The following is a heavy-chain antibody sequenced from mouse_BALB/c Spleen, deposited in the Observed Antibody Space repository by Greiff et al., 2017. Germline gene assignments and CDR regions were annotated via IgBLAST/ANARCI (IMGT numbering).Heavy chain of an antibody. D-gene: IGHD1-2*01. CDR1: GFTFTDYY. CDR3: ARRRGITTATGAMDY. V-gene: IGHV7-3*02. CDR2: IRNKANGYTT. J-gene: IGHJ4*01. Sequence: EVNLVESGGGLVQPGGSLRLSCATSGFTFTDYYMSWVRQPPGKALEWLGFIRNKANGYTTEYSASVKGRFTISRDNSQSILYLQMNTLRAEDSATYYCARRRGITTATGAMDYWGQGTSVTVSS.